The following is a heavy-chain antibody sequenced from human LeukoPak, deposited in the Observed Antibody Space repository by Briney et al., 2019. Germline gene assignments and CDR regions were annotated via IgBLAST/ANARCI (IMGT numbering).Heavy chain of an antibody. CDR1: GLPIGDFA. CDR2: ISGDGVST. Sequence: GGSLRLSCVASGLPIGDFAMHWVRQAPGQGLEWVSLISGDGVSTFFADSVKGRFSISRDNSKNSLFLEMSSLRTEDTALYYCAKCVYSNIYYWFDPWGQGTLVSVSS. J-gene: IGHJ5*02. D-gene: IGHD6-13*01. V-gene: IGHV3-43*02. CDR3: AKCVYSNIYYWFDP.